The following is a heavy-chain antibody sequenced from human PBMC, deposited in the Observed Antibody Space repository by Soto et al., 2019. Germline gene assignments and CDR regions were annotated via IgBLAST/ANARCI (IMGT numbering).Heavy chain of an antibody. V-gene: IGHV4-61*08. D-gene: IGHD5-12*01. CDR1: GGSIDSGGYY. J-gene: IGHJ5*02. CDR3: ARDKATPTLNWFDP. Sequence: XGTLSLTCTVSGGSIDSGGYYGTWIRQQPGKGLEWIGYIYYSGSTNYNPSLKSRVTISVDTSKNQFSLKLSSVTAADTAVYYCARDKATPTLNWFDPWGQGTLVTVSS. CDR2: IYYSGST.